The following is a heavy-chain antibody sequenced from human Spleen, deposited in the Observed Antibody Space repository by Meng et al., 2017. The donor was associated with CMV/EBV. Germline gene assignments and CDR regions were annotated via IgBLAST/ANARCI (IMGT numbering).Heavy chain of an antibody. Sequence: LPCAVYGGSFSGYYWGWSRQPPGKGLEWIGESNHSGSTNYNPSLKSRVTISVDTSKNQFSLKLSSVTAADTAVYYCARRLRFGWFDPWGQGTLVTVSS. J-gene: IGHJ5*02. CDR1: GGSFSGYY. V-gene: IGHV4-34*01. D-gene: IGHD5-12*01. CDR3: ARRLRFGWFDP. CDR2: SNHSGST.